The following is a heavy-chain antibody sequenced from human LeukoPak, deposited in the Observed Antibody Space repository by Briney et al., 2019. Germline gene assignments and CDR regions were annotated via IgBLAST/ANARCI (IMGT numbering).Heavy chain of an antibody. D-gene: IGHD3-22*01. V-gene: IGHV4-4*07. CDR1: GASVTSSH. CDR3: ARDLGYDSSGYHY. Sequence: SETLSLTCTVSGASVTSSHWSWIRQPAGKGLEWIGRIYASGSTNYNPSVKSRVTMSVDTSKNQFSLKVNSVTAADTAMYYCARDLGYDSSGYHYWGQGILVTVSS. CDR2: IYASGST. J-gene: IGHJ4*02.